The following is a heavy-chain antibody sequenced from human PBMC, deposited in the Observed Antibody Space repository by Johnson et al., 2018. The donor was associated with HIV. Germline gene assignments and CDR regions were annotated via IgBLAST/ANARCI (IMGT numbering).Heavy chain of an antibody. V-gene: IGHV3-11*04. D-gene: IGHD6-19*01. CDR1: GFTFSDYY. J-gene: IGHJ3*02. CDR2: ISSSGSTI. Sequence: VHLVESGGGLVKPGGSLRLSCAASGFTFSDYYMSWIRQAPGKGLEWVSYISSSGSTIYYADSVKGRFTISRDNAKNSLYLQMNSLRAEDTAVYYCARMYSSGWYDLRVVYAFDIWGQGTMVTVSS. CDR3: ARMYSSGWYDLRVVYAFDI.